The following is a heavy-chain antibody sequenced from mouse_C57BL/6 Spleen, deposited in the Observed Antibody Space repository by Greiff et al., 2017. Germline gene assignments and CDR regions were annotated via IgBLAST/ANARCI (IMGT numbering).Heavy chain of an antibody. J-gene: IGHJ2*01. D-gene: IGHD4-1*01. Sequence: VQLQQSVAELVRPGASVKLSCTASGFNITNTYMHWVKQRPEQGLEWIGRIYPANGNTKYAPKFQGKATITADTSTHTAYLQLSGLTSEDTAIYYCAQLTGTYFDYWGQGTTLTVSS. V-gene: IGHV14-3*01. CDR1: GFNITNTY. CDR2: IYPANGNT. CDR3: AQLTGTYFDY.